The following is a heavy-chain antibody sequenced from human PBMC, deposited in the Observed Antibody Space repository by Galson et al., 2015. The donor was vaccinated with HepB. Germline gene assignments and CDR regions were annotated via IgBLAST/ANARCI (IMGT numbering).Heavy chain of an antibody. J-gene: IGHJ6*03. CDR2: INTNTGNP. D-gene: IGHD5-18*01. V-gene: IGHV7-4-1*02. CDR1: GYTFTSYA. Sequence: SVKVSCKASGYTFTSYAMNWVRQAPGQGLEWMGWINTNTGNPTYAQGFTGRFVFSLDTSVSTAYLQISSLKAEDTAVYYCARVRSKEYSYGWDPYMDVWGKGTTVTVSS. CDR3: ARVRSKEYSYGWDPYMDV.